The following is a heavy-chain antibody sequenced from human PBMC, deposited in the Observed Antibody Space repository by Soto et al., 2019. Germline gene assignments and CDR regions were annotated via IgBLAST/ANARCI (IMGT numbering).Heavy chain of an antibody. Sequence: EVHLLESGGGLVQPGGSLRLSCAASGFTFSNYAMTWVRQAPGKGLEWVSVISGTGGGTNNEDSAKGRFTTSRDNSKNTLYLQMNSLRAEDTAVYYCAKRAFYGSGIPNYYGMDVWGQGTAVTVSS. D-gene: IGHD3-10*01. CDR3: AKRAFYGSGIPNYYGMDV. CDR2: ISGTGGGT. J-gene: IGHJ6*02. CDR1: GFTFSNYA. V-gene: IGHV3-23*01.